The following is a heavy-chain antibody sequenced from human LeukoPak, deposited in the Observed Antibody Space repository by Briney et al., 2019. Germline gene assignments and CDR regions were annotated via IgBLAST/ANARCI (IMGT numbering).Heavy chain of an antibody. V-gene: IGHV1-2*02. J-gene: IGHJ4*02. Sequence: ASVKVSCKASGYTFTGYYMHWVRQAPGQGLEWMGWINPNSGGTNYAQKFQGRVTMTRDTSISTAYMELSRLRSDDTAVYYCASQSYDFWSGYTGLGYWGQGTLVTVSS. CDR1: GYTFTGYY. CDR3: ASQSYDFWSGYTGLGY. D-gene: IGHD3-3*01. CDR2: INPNSGGT.